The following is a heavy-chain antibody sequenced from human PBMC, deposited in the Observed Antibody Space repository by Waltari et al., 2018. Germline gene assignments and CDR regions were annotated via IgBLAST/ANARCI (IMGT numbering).Heavy chain of an antibody. V-gene: IGHV4-38-2*02. CDR2: IYHSGNP. D-gene: IGHD6-13*01. J-gene: IGHJ4*02. CDR3: ARAPMSGAATGTFDF. CDR1: GYSITSGYY. Sequence: QVQLQESGPGLVKPSETLSLTCTVSGYSITSGYYWGCIRQPPGKGLEWIGSIYHSGNPYYNPSLKVRLTISVDTSKNQFSLRLSSVTAADTAVYYCARAPMSGAATGTFDFWGLGSLVTVSP.